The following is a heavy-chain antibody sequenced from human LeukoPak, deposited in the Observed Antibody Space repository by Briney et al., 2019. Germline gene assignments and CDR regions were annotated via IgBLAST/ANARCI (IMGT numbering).Heavy chain of an antibody. CDR2: IYYSGST. V-gene: IGHV4-39*07. CDR3: ARGIAVAGTKD. CDR1: GGSISSSSYY. J-gene: IGHJ4*02. D-gene: IGHD6-19*01. Sequence: KPSETLSLTCTVSGGSISSSSYYWGWIRQPPGKGLEWIGSIYYSGSTYYNPSLKSRVTISVDTSKNQFSLKLSSVTAADTAVYYCARGIAVAGTKDWGQGTLVTVSS.